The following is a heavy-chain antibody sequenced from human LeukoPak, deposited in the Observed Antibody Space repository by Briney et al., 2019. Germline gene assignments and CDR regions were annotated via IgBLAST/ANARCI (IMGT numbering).Heavy chain of an antibody. V-gene: IGHV3-53*01. CDR2: IYSGGST. CDR1: GFTVSSNY. J-gene: IGHJ4*02. Sequence: TGGSLRLSCAASGFTVSSNYMSWVRQAPGKGLEWVSVIYSGGSTYYADSVKGRSTISGDNSKNTLYLQMNSLRAEDTAVYYCARGRRYSGYDASGYWGQGTLVTVSS. D-gene: IGHD5-12*01. CDR3: ARGRRYSGYDASGY.